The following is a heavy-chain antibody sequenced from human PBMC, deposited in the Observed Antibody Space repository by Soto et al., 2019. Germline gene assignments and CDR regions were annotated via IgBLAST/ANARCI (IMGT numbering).Heavy chain of an antibody. CDR1: GFTFSSYG. J-gene: IGHJ6*02. V-gene: IGHV3-30*18. Sequence: GGSLRLSRAASGFTFSSYGMHWVRQAPGKGLEWVAVISYDGSNKYYADSVKGRFTISRDNSKNTLYLQMNSLRAEDTAVYYCAKDLGHGDRWVSYYYGMDVWGQGTTVTVSS. D-gene: IGHD3-10*01. CDR3: AKDLGHGDRWVSYYYGMDV. CDR2: ISYDGSNK.